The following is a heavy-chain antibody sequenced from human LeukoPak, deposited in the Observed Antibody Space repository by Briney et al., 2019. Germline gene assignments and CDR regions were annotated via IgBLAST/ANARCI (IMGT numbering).Heavy chain of an antibody. CDR3: ARPDRYSVSYSGCLGY. Sequence: PGGSLRLSCAASGFTLSSYWMSWVRQAPGKGLEWVANIKQDGSEKYYVDSVEGRFTISRDNAKNSMYLQMNTVRAEDTAVYYCARPDRYSVSYSGCLGYWGQGTLVTVSS. J-gene: IGHJ4*02. CDR2: IKQDGSEK. V-gene: IGHV3-7*01. CDR1: GFTLSSYW. D-gene: IGHD1-26*01.